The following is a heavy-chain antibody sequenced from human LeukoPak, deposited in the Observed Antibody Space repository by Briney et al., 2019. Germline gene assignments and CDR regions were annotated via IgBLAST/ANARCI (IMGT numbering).Heavy chain of an antibody. D-gene: IGHD3-10*01. Sequence: HPGGSLRLSCAASGFTFSSYGMHWVRQAPGKGLEWVAVISYDGSNKYYADSVKGRFTISRDNSKNTLYLQMNSLRAEDTAVYYCAKSLGGRFDPWGQGTLVTVSS. J-gene: IGHJ5*02. CDR3: AKSLGGRFDP. V-gene: IGHV3-30*18. CDR1: GFTFSSYG. CDR2: ISYDGSNK.